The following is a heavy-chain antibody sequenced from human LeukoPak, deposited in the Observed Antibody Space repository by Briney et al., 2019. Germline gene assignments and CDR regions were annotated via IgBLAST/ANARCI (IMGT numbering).Heavy chain of an antibody. CDR3: ARYKFRGVGYNWFDP. Sequence: SETLSLTCAVYGGSFSGYYWSWIRQPPGKGLEWIGEINHSGSTNYNPSLKSRVTISVDTSKNQFSLKLSSVTAADTAVYYCARYKFRGVGYNWFDPWGQGTLVTVSS. D-gene: IGHD3-10*01. V-gene: IGHV4-34*01. CDR1: GGSFSGYY. CDR2: INHSGST. J-gene: IGHJ5*02.